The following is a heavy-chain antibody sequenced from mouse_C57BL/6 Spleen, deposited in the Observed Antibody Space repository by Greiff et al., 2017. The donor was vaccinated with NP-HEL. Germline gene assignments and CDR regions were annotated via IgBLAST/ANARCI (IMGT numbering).Heavy chain of an antibody. CDR1: GFTFSSYG. D-gene: IGHD2-3*01. CDR3: ARNDGYYTLDY. CDR2: ISSGGSYT. Sequence: DVMLVESGGDLVKPGGSLKLSCAASGFTFSSYGMSWVRQTPDKRLEWVATISSGGSYTYYPDSVKGRFTISRDNAKNTLYLQMSSLKSEDTAMYYCARNDGYYTLDYWGQGTTLTVSS. J-gene: IGHJ2*01. V-gene: IGHV5-6*02.